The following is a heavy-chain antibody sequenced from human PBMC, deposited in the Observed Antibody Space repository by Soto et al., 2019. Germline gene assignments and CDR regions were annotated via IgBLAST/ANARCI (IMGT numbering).Heavy chain of an antibody. J-gene: IGHJ6*02. Sequence: ASVKVSCKASGYTFTSYYMHWVRQAPGQGLEWMGIINPSGGSTSYAQKFQGRATMTRDTSTSTVYMELSSLRSEDTAVYYCARGGYGPNYYYYGMDVWGQGTTVTVSS. CDR1: GYTFTSYY. CDR2: INPSGGST. D-gene: IGHD1-1*01. CDR3: ARGGYGPNYYYYGMDV. V-gene: IGHV1-46*01.